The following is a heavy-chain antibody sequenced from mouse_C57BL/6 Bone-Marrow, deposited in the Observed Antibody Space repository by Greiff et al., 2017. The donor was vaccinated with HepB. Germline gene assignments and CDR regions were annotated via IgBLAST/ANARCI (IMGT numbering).Heavy chain of an antibody. V-gene: IGHV1-61*01. CDR1: GYTFTSYW. CDR2: IYPSDSET. Sequence: QSCKASGYTFTSYWMDWVKQRPGQGLEWIGNIYPSDSETHYNQKFKDKATLTVDKSSSTAYMQLSSLTSEDSAVYYCARRGSDFDYWGQGTTLTVSS. D-gene: IGHD1-1*01. J-gene: IGHJ2*01. CDR3: ARRGSDFDY.